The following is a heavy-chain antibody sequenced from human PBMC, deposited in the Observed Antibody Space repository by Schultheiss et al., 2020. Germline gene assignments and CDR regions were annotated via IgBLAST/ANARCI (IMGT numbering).Heavy chain of an antibody. CDR2: IYHSGST. CDR1: GGSISSSNW. V-gene: IGHV4-4*02. D-gene: IGHD3-10*01. CDR3: ASSSGSYEYYFDY. Sequence: SQTLSLTCAVSGGSISSSNWWSWVRQPPGKGLEWIGEIYHSGSTNYNPSLKSRVTISVDKSKNQFSLKLSSVTAADTAVYYCASSSGSYEYYFDYWGQGTLVTVSS. J-gene: IGHJ4*02.